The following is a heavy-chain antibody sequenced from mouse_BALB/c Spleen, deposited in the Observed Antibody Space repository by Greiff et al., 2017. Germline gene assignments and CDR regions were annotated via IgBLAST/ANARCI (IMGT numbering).Heavy chain of an antibody. J-gene: IGHJ2*01. CDR1: GFTFSSYT. Sequence: EVHLVESGGGLVKPGGSLKLSCAASGFTFSSYTMSWVRQTPEKRLEWVATISSGGSYTYYPDSVKGRFTISRDNAKNTLYLQMSSLKSEDTAMYYCTRDQTYYFDYWGQGTTLTVSS. CDR2: ISSGGSYT. CDR3: TRDQTYYFDY. V-gene: IGHV5-6-4*01.